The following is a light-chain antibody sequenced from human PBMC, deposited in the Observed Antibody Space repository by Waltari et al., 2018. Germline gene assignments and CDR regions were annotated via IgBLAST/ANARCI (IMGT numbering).Light chain of an antibody. Sequence: AIKMTQSPPSLSPSVGDTVTITCRASQDLDNTLAWYQQKPGKAPKLLVYGTSILQTMVPSRFSGSGSGTTFALTISSLQPADSATYYCLQDRTGLTFGGGTKVEI. J-gene: IGKJ4*01. V-gene: IGKV1-6*02. CDR3: LQDRTGLT. CDR2: GTS. CDR1: QDLDNT.